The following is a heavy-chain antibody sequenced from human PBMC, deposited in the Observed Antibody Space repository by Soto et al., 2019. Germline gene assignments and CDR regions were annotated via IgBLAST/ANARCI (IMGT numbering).Heavy chain of an antibody. V-gene: IGHV4-34*12. J-gene: IGHJ6*02. D-gene: IGHD1-26*01. CDR1: GGSFSAYY. Sequence: PSETLSLTCAVYGGSFSAYYWSWVRQPPGKGLEWIGEIIHSESTKYNPSLKSRVTISVDTSKNQFSLKLSSVTAADTAVYSCARQRPTDGRWEFANYYGMDVWGQGTPVTVS. CDR2: IIHSEST. CDR3: ARQRPTDGRWEFANYYGMDV.